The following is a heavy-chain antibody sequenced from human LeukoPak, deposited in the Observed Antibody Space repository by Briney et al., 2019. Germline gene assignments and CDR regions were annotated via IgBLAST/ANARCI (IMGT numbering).Heavy chain of an antibody. CDR2: ISAYNGNT. CDR3: ARGRHGSKMGELSLYLPQDLDY. J-gene: IGHJ4*02. D-gene: IGHD3-16*02. Sequence: GAAVKVSCKASGYTFTSYGISWVRQAPGQGLEWMGWISAYNGNTNYAQKLQGRVTMTTDTSTSTAYMELRSLRSDDTAVYYCARGRHGSKMGELSLYLPQDLDYWGQGTLVTVSS. V-gene: IGHV1-18*01. CDR1: GYTFTSYG.